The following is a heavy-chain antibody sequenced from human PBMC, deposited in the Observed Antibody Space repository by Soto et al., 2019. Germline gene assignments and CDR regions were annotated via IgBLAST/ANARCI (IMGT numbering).Heavy chain of an antibody. CDR3: ARAYGSGDMDV. J-gene: IGHJ6*02. Sequence: PSELLCLTCTVSCGSIRGGDYYWSCIRQHPGKGLEWIGYIYYSGSTYYNPSLKSRVAISEDTSKNQFSLKLSSVTAADTAVYYCARAYGSGDMDVWGQGTTVTVSS. CDR2: IYYSGST. D-gene: IGHD3-10*01. CDR1: CGSIRGGDYY. V-gene: IGHV4-31*03.